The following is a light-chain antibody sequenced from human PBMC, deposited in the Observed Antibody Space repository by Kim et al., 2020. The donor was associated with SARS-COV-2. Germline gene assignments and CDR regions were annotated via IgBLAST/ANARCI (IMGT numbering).Light chain of an antibody. J-gene: IGLJ2*01. Sequence: VALGQTVRCTCKGHSLRSYFATWYQHKPGQAPILVIYGKNNRPSGIPDRFSGSSSGNTASLTITGTQAGDEADYYCNSRDSNDNVVFGGGTQLTVL. CDR1: SLRSYF. CDR2: GKN. V-gene: IGLV3-19*01. CDR3: NSRDSNDNVV.